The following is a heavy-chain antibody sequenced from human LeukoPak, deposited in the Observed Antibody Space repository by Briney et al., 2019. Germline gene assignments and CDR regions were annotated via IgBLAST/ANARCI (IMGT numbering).Heavy chain of an antibody. D-gene: IGHD2-21*02. Sequence: GRSLRLSCAASGFTFDDYAMHWVRQAPGKGLEWVSGISYNSDTIAYADSVKGRFTISRDNAKNSLSLQMNSLRAEDTALYYCAKDYCGGDCYSGWYFDPWGRGTLVTVSS. J-gene: IGHJ2*01. CDR2: ISYNSDTI. V-gene: IGHV3-9*01. CDR3: AKDYCGGDCYSGWYFDP. CDR1: GFTFDDYA.